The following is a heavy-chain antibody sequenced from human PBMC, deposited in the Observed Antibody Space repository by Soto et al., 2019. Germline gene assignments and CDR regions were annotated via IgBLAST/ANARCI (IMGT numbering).Heavy chain of an antibody. CDR1: GGSFSGYY. CDR2: INHSGST. Sequence: SETLSLTCAVYGGSFSGYYWSWIRQPPGKGLEWIGEINHSGSTNYNPSLKSRVTISVDTSKNQFSLKLSSVTAADTAVYYCARDFMVRGVNYWGQGTLVTVSS. CDR3: ARDFMVRGVNY. D-gene: IGHD3-10*01. J-gene: IGHJ4*02. V-gene: IGHV4-34*01.